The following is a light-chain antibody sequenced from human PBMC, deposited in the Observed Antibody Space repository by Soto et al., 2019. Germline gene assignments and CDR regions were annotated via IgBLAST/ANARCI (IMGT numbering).Light chain of an antibody. CDR3: QQYDNLPWT. V-gene: IGKV1-33*01. CDR1: QDISNY. CDR2: DAS. J-gene: IGKJ1*01. Sequence: DIQMTQSPSSLPASVGDRVTITCQASQDISNYLNWYQQKPGKAPKLLIYDASNLETGAPSRFSGSGSGTDFTFTISSLQPEDIATYYCQQYDNLPWTFGQGTKVDIK.